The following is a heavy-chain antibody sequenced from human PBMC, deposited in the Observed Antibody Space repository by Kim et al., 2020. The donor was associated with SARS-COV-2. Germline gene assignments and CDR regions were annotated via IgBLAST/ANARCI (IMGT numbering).Heavy chain of an antibody. J-gene: IGHJ6*02. Sequence: PSLKSRITISVAASKNQFSLKLSSVTAADTAVYYWARVKGSNYYYYGMDVWGQGTTVTVSS. V-gene: IGHV4-34*01. CDR3: ARVKGSNYYYYGMDV. D-gene: IGHD3-10*01.